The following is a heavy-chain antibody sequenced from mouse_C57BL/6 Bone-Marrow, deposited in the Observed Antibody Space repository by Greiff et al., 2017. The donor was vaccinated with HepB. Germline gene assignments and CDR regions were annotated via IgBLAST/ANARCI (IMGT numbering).Heavy chain of an antibody. CDR3: ARPSSYDWYFDV. V-gene: IGHV5-12*01. D-gene: IGHD1-1*01. Sequence: EVKLVESGGGLVQPGGSLKLSCAASGFTFSDYYMYWVRQTPEKRLEWVAYISNGGGSTYYPDTVKGRFTISRDNAKNTLYLQMSRLKSEDTAMYYCARPSSYDWYFDVWGTGTTVTVSS. J-gene: IGHJ1*03. CDR1: GFTFSDYY. CDR2: ISNGGGST.